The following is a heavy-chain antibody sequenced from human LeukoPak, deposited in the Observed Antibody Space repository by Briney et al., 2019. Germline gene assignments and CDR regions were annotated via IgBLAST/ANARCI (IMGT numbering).Heavy chain of an antibody. D-gene: IGHD1-26*01. V-gene: IGHV1-3*01. CDR2: INAGNGNT. CDR3: ARVRTGIVGATYSDWFDP. Sequence: ASVKVSCKASGYTFTSYAMHWVRQAPGQRLEWMGWINAGNGNTKYSQKLQGRVTMTTDTSTSTAYMELRSLRSDDTAVYYCARVRTGIVGATYSDWFDPWGQGTLVTVSS. CDR1: GYTFTSYA. J-gene: IGHJ5*02.